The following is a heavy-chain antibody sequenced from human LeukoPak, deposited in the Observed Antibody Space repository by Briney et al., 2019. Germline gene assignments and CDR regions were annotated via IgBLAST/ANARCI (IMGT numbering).Heavy chain of an antibody. CDR3: ASLGITMVRGGP. J-gene: IGHJ5*02. V-gene: IGHV4-59*01. Sequence: SETLSLTCTVSGGSISSYYWSWIRQPPGKGLEWIGYIYYSGSTNYNPSLKSRVTISVDTSKNQFSLKLSSVTAADTAVYYCASLGITMVRGGPWGQGTLVTVSS. D-gene: IGHD3-10*01. CDR2: IYYSGST. CDR1: GGSISSYY.